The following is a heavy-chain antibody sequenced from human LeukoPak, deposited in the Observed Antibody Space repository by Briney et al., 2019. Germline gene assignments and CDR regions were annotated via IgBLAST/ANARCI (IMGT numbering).Heavy chain of an antibody. CDR3: ARSARYCSSTSCYPGAFDI. D-gene: IGHD2-2*01. J-gene: IGHJ3*02. CDR1: GGSFSGYY. CDR2: INHSGST. Sequence: SETLSLTCAVYGGSFSGYYWSWIRQPPGKGLEWIGEINHSGSTNYNPSLKGRVTISVDTSKNQFSLKLSSVTAADTAVYYCARSARYCSSTSCYPGAFDIWGQGTMVTVSS. V-gene: IGHV4-34*01.